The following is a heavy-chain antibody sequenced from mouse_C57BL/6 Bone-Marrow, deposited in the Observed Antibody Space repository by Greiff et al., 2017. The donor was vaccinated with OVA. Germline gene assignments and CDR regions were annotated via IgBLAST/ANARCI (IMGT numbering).Heavy chain of an antibody. D-gene: IGHD1-1*01. CDR1: GYTFTDYE. CDR3: TRTYYYGSTYWYFDV. CDR2: IDPETGGT. J-gene: IGHJ1*03. Sequence: QVQLKQSGAELVRPGASVTLSCKASGYTFTDYEMHWVKQTPVHGLEWIGAIDPETGGTAYNQKFKGKAILTADKSSSTAYMELRSLTSDDSAVYYCTRTYYYGSTYWYFDVWGTGTTVTVSS. V-gene: IGHV1-15*01.